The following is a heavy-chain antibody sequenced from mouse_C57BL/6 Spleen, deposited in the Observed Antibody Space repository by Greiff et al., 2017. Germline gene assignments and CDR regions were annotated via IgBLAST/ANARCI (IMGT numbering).Heavy chain of an antibody. CDR3: ARRGDYGSSHFDY. Sequence: VHVKQSVAELVRPGASVKLSCTASGFNIKNTYMHWVKQRPEQGLEWIGRIDPANGNTKYAPKFPGKATITASTSSNTAYLQRSSLTSEDTAIYYCARRGDYGSSHFDYWGQGTTLTVSS. CDR1: GFNIKNTY. V-gene: IGHV14-3*01. CDR2: IDPANGNT. D-gene: IGHD1-1*01. J-gene: IGHJ2*01.